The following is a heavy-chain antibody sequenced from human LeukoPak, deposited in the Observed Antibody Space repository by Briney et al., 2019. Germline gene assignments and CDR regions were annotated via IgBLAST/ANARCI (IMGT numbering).Heavy chain of an antibody. CDR1: GFTFSIYS. CDR3: ASLQQLAARDFDY. J-gene: IGHJ4*02. D-gene: IGHD6-13*01. V-gene: IGHV3-48*04. CDR2: ISSSSSTI. Sequence: PGGSLRLSCAAFGFTFSIYSMNWVRQAPGKGLEWVSYISSSSSTIYYADSVKGRFTISRDNAKNSLYLQMNSLRAEDTAVYYCASLQQLAARDFDYWGQGTLVTVSS.